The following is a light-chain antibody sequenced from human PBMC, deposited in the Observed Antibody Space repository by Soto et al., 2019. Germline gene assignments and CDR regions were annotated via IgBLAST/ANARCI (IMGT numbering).Light chain of an antibody. V-gene: IGKV1-5*01. CDR1: QSINNW. CDR3: HQYNTYS. J-gene: IGKJ2*01. CDR2: DAS. Sequence: DIQMTQSPSTLSASVGDRVTMTCRASQSINNWLAWYQQKPGKAPKLLIYDASSLQIGVPSRFSGSGSGTEFILTISSLQPDDFATYYCHQYNTYSFGQGTKLYIK.